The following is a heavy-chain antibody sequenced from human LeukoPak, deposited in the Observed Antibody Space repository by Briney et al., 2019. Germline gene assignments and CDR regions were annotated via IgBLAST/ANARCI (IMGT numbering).Heavy chain of an antibody. Sequence: GGSLRLSCAASGFTFSRYWMQWVRQAPGKGLVWVSRIDGDGSSTNYADSVKGRFTISRDNAKNTLYLQMNSLRAEDTAVYYCARGYSGYFYYWGQGTLVTVSS. CDR1: GFTFSRYW. V-gene: IGHV3-74*01. CDR2: IDGDGSST. J-gene: IGHJ4*02. D-gene: IGHD5-12*01. CDR3: ARGYSGYFYY.